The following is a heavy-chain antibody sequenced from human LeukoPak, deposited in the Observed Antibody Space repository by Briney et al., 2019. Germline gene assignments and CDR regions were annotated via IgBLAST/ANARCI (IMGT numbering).Heavy chain of an antibody. V-gene: IGHV4-39*07. J-gene: IGHJ6*03. CDR3: ASLPSYYYDSSGYYYNYYYYMDV. D-gene: IGHD3-22*01. CDR2: IYHSGST. Sequence: SETLSLTCTVSGGSISSSSYYWGWIRQPPGKGLEWIGSIYHSGSTYYNPSLKSRVTISVDTSKNQFSLKLSSVTAADTAVYYCASLPSYYYDSSGYYYNYYYYMDVWGKGTTVTVSS. CDR1: GGSISSSSYY.